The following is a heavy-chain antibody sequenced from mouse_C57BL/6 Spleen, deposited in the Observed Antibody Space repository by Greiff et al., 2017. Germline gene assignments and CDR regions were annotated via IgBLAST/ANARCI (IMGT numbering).Heavy chain of an antibody. D-gene: IGHD2-2*01. CDR3: ARSGYDAAWFAY. V-gene: IGHV1-61*01. J-gene: IGHJ3*01. CDR1: GYTFTSYW. CDR2: IYPSDSET. Sequence: QVQLQQPGAELVRPGSSVKLSCKASGYTFTSYWMDWVKQRPGQGLEWIGNIYPSDSETHYNQKFKDKATLTVDKSSSTAYMQLSSLTSEDSAVYYCARSGYDAAWFAYWGQGTLVTVSA.